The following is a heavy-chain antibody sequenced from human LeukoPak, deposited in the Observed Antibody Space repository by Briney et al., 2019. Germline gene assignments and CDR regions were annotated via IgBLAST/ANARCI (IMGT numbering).Heavy chain of an antibody. V-gene: IGHV4-4*09. CDR1: GGSISSYY. J-gene: IGHJ6*03. CDR2: IYTSGST. Sequence: SETLSLTCTVSGGSISSYYWSWIRQPPGKGLEWIGYIYTSGSTNYNPSLKSRVTISVDTSKNQFSLKLSSVTAADTAVYYCARHGFWAVAGTMDVWGKGTTVTVSS. CDR3: ARHGFWAVAGTMDV. D-gene: IGHD6-19*01.